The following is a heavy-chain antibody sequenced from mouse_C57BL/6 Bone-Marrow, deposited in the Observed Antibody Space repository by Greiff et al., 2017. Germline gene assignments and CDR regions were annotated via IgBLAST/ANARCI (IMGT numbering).Heavy chain of an antibody. CDR2: IDPENGDT. D-gene: IGHD1-1*01. J-gene: IGHJ3*01. Sequence: VQLKQSGAELVRPGASVKLSCTASGFNIKDDYMHWVKQRPGQGLEWIGWIDPENGDTEYASKFQGKATITADTSSNTAYLQLSTLTSEDTAVYYCTFTTVVAPFAYWGQGTLVTVSA. CDR3: TFTTVVAPFAY. CDR1: GFNIKDDY. V-gene: IGHV14-4*01.